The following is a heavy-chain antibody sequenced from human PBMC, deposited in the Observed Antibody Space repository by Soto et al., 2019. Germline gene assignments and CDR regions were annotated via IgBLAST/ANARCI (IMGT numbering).Heavy chain of an antibody. CDR3: ARDLPGYCSSTSCTDDI. Sequence: LEWMGWISGNNDNTNYAQKLQGRVTITADKSTSTAYMELSSLRSEDTAVYYCARDLPGYCSSTSCTDDIWGQGTM. J-gene: IGHJ3*02. D-gene: IGHD2-2*01. CDR2: ISGNNDNT. V-gene: IGHV1-18*01.